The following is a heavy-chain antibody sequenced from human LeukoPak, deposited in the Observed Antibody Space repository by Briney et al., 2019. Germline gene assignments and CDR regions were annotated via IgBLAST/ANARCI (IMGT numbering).Heavy chain of an antibody. CDR1: GFTFSSYA. V-gene: IGHV3-23*01. D-gene: IGHD3-22*01. J-gene: IGHJ6*02. Sequence: PGGSLRLSCAASGFTFSSYAMSWVRQAPGKGLEWVSAISGSGGSTYYADSVKGRFTISRDNSKNTLYLQMNSLRAEDTAVYYCAKVHYYDSSGYYYGMDVWGRGTTVTVSS. CDR2: ISGSGGST. CDR3: AKVHYYDSSGYYYGMDV.